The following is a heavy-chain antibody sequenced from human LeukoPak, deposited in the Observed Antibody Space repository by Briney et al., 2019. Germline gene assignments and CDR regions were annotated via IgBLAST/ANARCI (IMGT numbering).Heavy chain of an antibody. CDR1: GYTFTSYD. Sequence: PEASVKVSCKASGYTFTSYDINWVRQATGQGLEWMGWMNPNSGNTGYAQKFQGRVTMTRNTSISTAYMELSSLRSDDTAVYYCARVGGSWHSYFDYWGQGTLVTVSS. CDR2: MNPNSGNT. CDR3: ARVGGSWHSYFDY. V-gene: IGHV1-8*01. J-gene: IGHJ4*02. D-gene: IGHD2-15*01.